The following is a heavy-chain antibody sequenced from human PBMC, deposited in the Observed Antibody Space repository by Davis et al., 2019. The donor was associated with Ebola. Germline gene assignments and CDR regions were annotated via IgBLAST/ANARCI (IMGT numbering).Heavy chain of an antibody. J-gene: IGHJ1*01. Sequence: MPSETLSLTCTVSGCSVSSGGHYWSWIRQPPGKGLEWIAYIYYSGSTHYNPSLKSRATISVDTSRNQFSLRLSSVTAADTAVYYCAVYTVVVTDIRAEYFQHWGQGTLATVSS. V-gene: IGHV4-61*08. CDR1: GCSVSSGGHY. D-gene: IGHD2-21*02. CDR2: IYYSGST. CDR3: AVYTVVVTDIRAEYFQH.